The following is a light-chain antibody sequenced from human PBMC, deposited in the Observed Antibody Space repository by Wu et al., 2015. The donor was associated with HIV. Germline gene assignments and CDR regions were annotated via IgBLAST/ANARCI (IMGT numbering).Light chain of an antibody. J-gene: IGKJ4*01. CDR2: DAS. Sequence: EIVLTQSPATLSLSPGERATLSCRASESVSSCLAWYQQKPGQAPRLLIYDASNRATGISARFSGSGSGTEFTLTISSLQSEDFAVYYCQQYSDRPLTFGGGTKVEIK. CDR1: ESVSSC. CDR3: QQYSDRPLT. V-gene: IGKV3-11*01.